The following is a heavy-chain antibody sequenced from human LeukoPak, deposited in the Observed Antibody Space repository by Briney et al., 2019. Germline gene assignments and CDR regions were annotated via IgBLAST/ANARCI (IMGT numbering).Heavy chain of an antibody. D-gene: IGHD3-3*01. Sequence: TAGGSLRLSCTASGYTFSNAWMSWVRQAPGKGLKWVGRIKSRSAGAAAEYAAPVKGRFTISRDDSKDTLYVEMNSLKTEDTAIYYCSTDISFWSGYSDYWGQGALVTVSS. J-gene: IGHJ4*02. CDR2: IKSRSAGAAA. CDR1: GYTFSNAW. CDR3: STDISFWSGYSDY. V-gene: IGHV3-15*01.